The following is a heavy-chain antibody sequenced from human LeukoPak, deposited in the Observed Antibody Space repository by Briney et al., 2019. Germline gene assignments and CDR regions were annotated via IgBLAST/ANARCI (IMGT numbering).Heavy chain of an antibody. Sequence: SQTLSLTCTVSGGSISSGDYYWSWIRQPPGKGLEWIGYIYHSGSTYYNPSLKSRVTISVDRSKNQFSLKLSSVTAADTAVYYCARVDPLQVAAAGYWGQGTLVTVSS. CDR2: IYHSGST. CDR1: GGSISSGDYY. D-gene: IGHD6-13*01. V-gene: IGHV4-30-4*01. CDR3: ARVDPLQVAAAGY. J-gene: IGHJ4*02.